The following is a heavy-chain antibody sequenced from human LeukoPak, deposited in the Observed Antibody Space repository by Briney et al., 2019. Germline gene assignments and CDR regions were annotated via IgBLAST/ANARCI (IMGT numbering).Heavy chain of an antibody. Sequence: GGSLRLSCTVSGITLSNYGMSWVRQAPGKGLEWVAGVSGSGGRTNYADSVKGRFTVSRDNPKNTLYLQMNSLRAEDTAVYFCAKRGVVIRVILVGFHKEAYYFDSWGQGALVTVSS. V-gene: IGHV3-23*01. D-gene: IGHD3-22*01. CDR2: VSGSGGRT. CDR3: AKRGVVIRVILVGFHKEAYYFDS. J-gene: IGHJ4*02. CDR1: GITLSNYG.